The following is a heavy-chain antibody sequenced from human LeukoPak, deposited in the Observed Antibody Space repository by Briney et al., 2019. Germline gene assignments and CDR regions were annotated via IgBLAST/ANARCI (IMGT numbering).Heavy chain of an antibody. CDR1: GGSISSYY. V-gene: IGHV4-59*01. J-gene: IGHJ6*03. CDR3: AREAYYDFWSGYYRGPFYYMDV. Sequence: PSETLSLTCTVSGGSISSYYWSWIRQPPGKGLEWIGYIYYSGSTNYNPSLKSRVTISVDTSKNQFSLKLSSVTAADTAVYYCAREAYYDFWSGYYRGPFYYMDVWGKGTTVTVSS. CDR2: IYYSGST. D-gene: IGHD3-3*01.